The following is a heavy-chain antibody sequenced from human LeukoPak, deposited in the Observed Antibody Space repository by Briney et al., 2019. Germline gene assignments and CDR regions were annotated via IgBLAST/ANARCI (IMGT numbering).Heavy chain of an antibody. J-gene: IGHJ4*02. D-gene: IGHD3-22*01. Sequence: SEPLSLTCTVSGGSISSGDYYWSWIRQPPGKGLEWIGYIYYSGSTYYNPSLKSRVTISVDTSKNQFSLKLSSVTAADTAVYYCARVGNYYDSSGYYYASQYFDYWGQGTLVTVSS. CDR3: ARVGNYYDSSGYYYASQYFDY. CDR2: IYYSGST. V-gene: IGHV4-30-4*01. CDR1: GGSISSGDYY.